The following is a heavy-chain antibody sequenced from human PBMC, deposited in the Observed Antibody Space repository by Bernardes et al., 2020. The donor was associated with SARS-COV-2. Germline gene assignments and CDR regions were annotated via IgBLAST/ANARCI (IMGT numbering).Heavy chain of an antibody. Sequence: GGSLRLSCAASGFTFSSYWMHWVRLGPGKGPVWVSRINGDGSSINYADSVEGRFTISRDNAKNTLWLQMNSLGADDTAVYYCARGASSGYRIDYWGPGTLVTVSS. CDR3: ARGASSGYRIDY. D-gene: IGHD3-22*01. CDR2: INGDGSSI. CDR1: GFTFSSYW. V-gene: IGHV3-74*01. J-gene: IGHJ4*02.